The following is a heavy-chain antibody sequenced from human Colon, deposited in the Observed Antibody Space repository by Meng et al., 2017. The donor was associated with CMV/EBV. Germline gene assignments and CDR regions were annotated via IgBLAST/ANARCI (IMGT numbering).Heavy chain of an antibody. CDR1: GFTFSHYG. V-gene: IGHV3-30*02. Sequence: GFTFSHYGMHWVRQAPGKGLEWVAFVRYDGGNEQYAESVKGRFTISKDNSGNTVYLQMNTLRADDMALYYCAKDGGGAWGWYFDVWGRGTLVTVSS. J-gene: IGHJ2*01. D-gene: IGHD3-16*01. CDR3: AKDGGGAWGWYFDV. CDR2: VRYDGGNE.